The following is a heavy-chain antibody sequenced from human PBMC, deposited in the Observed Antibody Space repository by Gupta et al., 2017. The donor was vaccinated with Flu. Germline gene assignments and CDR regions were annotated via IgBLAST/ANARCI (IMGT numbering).Heavy chain of an antibody. CDR2: IKQDGSEGEK. J-gene: IGHJ4*02. Sequence: EVQLVESGGGLVQPGGSLRLSCAASGFPFSGYWMSWVRQAPGKGREWVANIKQDGSEGEKHYVDSVKSESPSPETTPRFQCICKCSLRAKTTVVYYGAGGGGGMVRNYFDYWGQGTLGTVSS. CDR1: GFPFSGYW. CDR3: AGGGGGMVRNYFDY. D-gene: IGHD2-21*01. V-gene: IGHV3-7*04.